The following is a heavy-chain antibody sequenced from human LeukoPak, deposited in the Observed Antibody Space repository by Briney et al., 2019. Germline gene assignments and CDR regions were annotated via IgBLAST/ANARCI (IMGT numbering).Heavy chain of an antibody. CDR1: GFTVSSNY. Sequence: GGSLRLSCAASGFTVSSNYMSWVRQAPGKGLEWVSVIYSGGSTYYADSVKGRFTISRDNSKTTLYLQMNSLRAEDTAVYYCARDSTRYCSSTSCLKYYYYGMDVWGQGTTVTVSS. J-gene: IGHJ6*02. CDR2: IYSGGST. D-gene: IGHD2-2*01. V-gene: IGHV3-66*01. CDR3: ARDSTRYCSSTSCLKYYYYGMDV.